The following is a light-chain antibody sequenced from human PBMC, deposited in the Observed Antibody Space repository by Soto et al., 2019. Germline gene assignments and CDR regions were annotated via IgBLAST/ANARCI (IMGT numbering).Light chain of an antibody. Sequence: ASLSLSLGDRGTITGRASQSISSYLNWYQQKPGKAHKLLIYAASSLQSGVPSRFSGSGSGTDFTLTISRLQPEDFATYYCQQSYSTPLSFGGVSKVDTK. J-gene: IGKJ4*01. CDR2: AAS. CDR3: QQSYSTPLS. V-gene: IGKV1-39*01. CDR1: QSISSY.